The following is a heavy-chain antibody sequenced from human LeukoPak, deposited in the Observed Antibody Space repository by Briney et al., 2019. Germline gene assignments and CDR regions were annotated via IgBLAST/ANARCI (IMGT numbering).Heavy chain of an antibody. CDR3: ASGVAAGVLFDY. J-gene: IGHJ4*02. V-gene: IGHV3-11*01. D-gene: IGHD2-15*01. CDR1: GFTFSDYY. CDR2: ISSSGSTI. Sequence: GGSLRLSCAASGFTFSDYYMSWIRQAPGKGLEWVSYISSSGSTIYYADSVKGRFTISGDNAKNSLYLQMNSLRAEDTAVYYCASGVAAGVLFDYWGQGTLVTVSS.